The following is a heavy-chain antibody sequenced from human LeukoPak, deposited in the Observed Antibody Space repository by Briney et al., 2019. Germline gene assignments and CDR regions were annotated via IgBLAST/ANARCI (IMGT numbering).Heavy chain of an antibody. Sequence: GASVKVSCKASGYTFTCYYMHWVRQAPGQGLEWMGWINPNSGGTNYAQKFQGRVTMTRDTSISTAYMELSRLRSDDTAVYYCARVPVGRVEVPAAMLDYWGQGTLVTVSS. J-gene: IGHJ4*02. V-gene: IGHV1-2*02. CDR3: ARVPVGRVEVPAAMLDY. CDR1: GYTFTCYY. CDR2: INPNSGGT. D-gene: IGHD2-2*01.